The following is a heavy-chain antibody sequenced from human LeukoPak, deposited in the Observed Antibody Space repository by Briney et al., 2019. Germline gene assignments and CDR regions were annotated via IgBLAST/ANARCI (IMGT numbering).Heavy chain of an antibody. CDR3: ARPMTTGAFDI. CDR1: GGTFSSYG. CDR2: IIPIFGTG. Sequence: GASVKVSCKASGGTFSSYGISWVRQAPGQGLEWMGGIIPIFGTGNYAQKFQGRVTITADESTSTAYMELRSLRSDDTAVYYCARPMTTGAFDIWGQGTMVTVSS. D-gene: IGHD4-17*01. V-gene: IGHV1-69*13. J-gene: IGHJ3*02.